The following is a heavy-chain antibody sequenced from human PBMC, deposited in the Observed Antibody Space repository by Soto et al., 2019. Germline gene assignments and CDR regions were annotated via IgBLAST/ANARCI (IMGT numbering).Heavy chain of an antibody. CDR3: ARDQGVAAAGITWFDP. J-gene: IGHJ5*02. D-gene: IGHD6-13*01. V-gene: IGHV4-4*07. Sequence: SETLSLTCTVSGASLNSYHWSWIRQPAGKGLEWIGHIHSSGSTNYNPSLKSRVTMSVDTSKNQFSLRLMSLTAADTAVYYCARDQGVAAAGITWFDPWGQGSLVTVSS. CDR1: GASLNSYH. CDR2: IHSSGST.